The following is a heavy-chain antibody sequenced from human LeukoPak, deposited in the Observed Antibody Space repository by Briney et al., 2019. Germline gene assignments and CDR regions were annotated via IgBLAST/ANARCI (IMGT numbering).Heavy chain of an antibody. CDR1: GFTFSSYA. V-gene: IGHV3-23*01. CDR2: ISGSGGST. D-gene: IGHD2-15*01. CDR3: AKALGYCSGGSCYPVGSDAFDI. Sequence: GGSLRLSCAASGFTFSSYAMSWVRQAPGKGLEWVSAISGSGGSTYYADSVKGRFTISRDNSKNTLYLQMNSLRAEDTAVYYCAKALGYCSGGSCYPVGSDAFDIWGQGTMVTVSS. J-gene: IGHJ3*02.